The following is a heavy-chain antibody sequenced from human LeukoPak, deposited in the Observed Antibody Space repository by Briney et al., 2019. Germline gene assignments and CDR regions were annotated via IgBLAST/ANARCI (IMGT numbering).Heavy chain of an antibody. J-gene: IGHJ6*02. CDR2: IYYSGST. CDR1: GGSISSYY. D-gene: IGHD3-9*01. CDR3: ARGESRXFXWLXQPYYYYYGMDV. V-gene: IGHV4-59*01. Sequence: SEALSLTCTVSGGSISSYYWSWIRQPPGKGLEWIGYIYYSGSTNYNPSLKSRVTISVDTSKNQFSLKLSSVTAADTAVYYCARGESRXFXWLXQPYYYYYGMDVWGQGTTVTVSS.